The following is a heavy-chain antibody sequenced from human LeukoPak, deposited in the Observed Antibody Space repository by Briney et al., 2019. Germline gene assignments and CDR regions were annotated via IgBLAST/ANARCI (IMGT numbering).Heavy chain of an antibody. D-gene: IGHD3-22*01. CDR1: GYTFTSYG. Sequence: ASVKVSCKASGYTFTSYGISWVRQAPGQGLEWMGWISAYNGNTNYAQKLQGRVTMTTDTSTSTAYMELRSLRSDDTAVYYCARDQAPYYYDSSGHDAFDIWGQGTMVTVSS. CDR2: ISAYNGNT. CDR3: ARDQAPYYYDSSGHDAFDI. J-gene: IGHJ3*02. V-gene: IGHV1-18*01.